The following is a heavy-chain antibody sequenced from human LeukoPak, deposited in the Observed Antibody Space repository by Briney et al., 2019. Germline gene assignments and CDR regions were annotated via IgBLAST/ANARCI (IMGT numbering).Heavy chain of an antibody. CDR1: GFTVSSNY. Sequence: GRSLRLSCAASGFTVSSNYMSWVRQAPGKGLEWVSVIYSGGSTYYADSVKGRFTISRDNSKNTLYLQMNSLRAEDTAVYYCARDSEIGSGSFDYWGQGTLVTVSS. V-gene: IGHV3-53*01. J-gene: IGHJ4*02. CDR3: ARDSEIGSGSFDY. D-gene: IGHD2-15*01. CDR2: IYSGGST.